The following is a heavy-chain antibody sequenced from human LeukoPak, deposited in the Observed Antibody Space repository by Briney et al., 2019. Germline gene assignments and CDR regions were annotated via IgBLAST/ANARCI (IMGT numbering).Heavy chain of an antibody. CDR2: IYYSGST. D-gene: IGHD2-2*02. CDR3: ARASTSCYSCNWFDP. Sequence: SETLSLTCTVSGGSISSSSYYWGWIRQPPGKGLEWIGSIYYSGSTYYNPSLKSRVTISVDTSKNQFSLKLSSVTAADTAVYYCARASTSCYSCNWFDPWGQGTLVTVSS. CDR1: GGSISSSSYY. V-gene: IGHV4-39*07. J-gene: IGHJ5*02.